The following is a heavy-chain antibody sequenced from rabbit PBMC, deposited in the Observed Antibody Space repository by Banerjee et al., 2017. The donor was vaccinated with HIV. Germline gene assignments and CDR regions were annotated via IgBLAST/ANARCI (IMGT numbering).Heavy chain of an antibody. CDR1: GFSFSSSYW. CDR3: ARGYDYGAYGGYSVIFGL. V-gene: IGHV1S45*01. CDR2: IYTGSGST. J-gene: IGHJ4*01. D-gene: IGHD2-1*01. Sequence: EESGGDLVQPEGSLTLTCTASGFSFSSSYWICWVRQAPGKGLEWIGCIYTGSGSTYYASWAKGRFTISKTSSTTVTLQMTSLTAADTATYFCARGYDYGAYGGYSVIFGLWGRGPWSPS.